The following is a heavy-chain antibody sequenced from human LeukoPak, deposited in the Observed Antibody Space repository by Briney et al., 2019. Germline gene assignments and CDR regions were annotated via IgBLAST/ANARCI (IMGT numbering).Heavy chain of an antibody. CDR1: GFTFSSYD. CDR3: ARDKTGPPDY. V-gene: IGHV3-48*02. Sequence: QPGGSLRLSCAASGFTFSSYDMNWVRQAPGKGLEWVSYISGGSSTIYYADSVKGRFTISRDNAKNSLYLQMNSLRDEDTAVYYCARDKTGPPDYWGQGALVTVSS. D-gene: IGHD3-9*01. J-gene: IGHJ4*02. CDR2: ISGGSSTI.